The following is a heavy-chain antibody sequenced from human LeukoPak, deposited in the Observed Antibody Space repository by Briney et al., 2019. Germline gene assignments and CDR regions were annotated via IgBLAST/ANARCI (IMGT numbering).Heavy chain of an antibody. J-gene: IGHJ4*02. CDR3: ARSEGRFYGSGSCRGFDY. CDR2: IWYDGRNT. Sequence: GGSLRLSCAASGFTYSNYAMHWVRQAPAKGLEWVAVIWYDGRNTYYSDSVKGRFTISRDNSKNTLYLQMDTLRVEDTAVYYCARSEGRFYGSGSCRGFDYWGQGILVTVSS. CDR1: GFTYSNYA. D-gene: IGHD3-10*01. V-gene: IGHV3-33*01.